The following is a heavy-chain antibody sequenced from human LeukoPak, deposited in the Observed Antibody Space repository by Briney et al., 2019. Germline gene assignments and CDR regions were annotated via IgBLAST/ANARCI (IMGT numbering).Heavy chain of an antibody. Sequence: PSGGALRLSFAAPGSTFSTYGMPWVRKAPAKGRGWVAFIRYDGSNKYYADSVKGGFTISRDNSKNIVDLQMNSLRAEDTAVYYCARGGYHILTGYYVWGQGTLVTVSS. J-gene: IGHJ4*02. D-gene: IGHD3-9*01. V-gene: IGHV3-30*02. CDR2: IRYDGSNK. CDR3: ARGGYHILTGYYV. CDR1: GSTFSTYG.